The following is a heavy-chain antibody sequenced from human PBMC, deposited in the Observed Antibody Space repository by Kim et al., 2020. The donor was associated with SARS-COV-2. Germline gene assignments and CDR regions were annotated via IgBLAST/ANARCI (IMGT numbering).Heavy chain of an antibody. CDR1: GYTFTSYG. CDR2: ISAYNGNT. CDR3: ARGGGIHLWVLPTDY. D-gene: IGHD5-18*01. Sequence: ASVKVSCKASGYTFTSYGISWVRQAPGQGLEWMGCISAYNGNTNYAQKLQGRVTMTTDTSTSTAYMELRSLRSDDTAVYYCARGGGIHLWVLPTDYWGQGTLVTVSS. J-gene: IGHJ4*02. V-gene: IGHV1-18*01.